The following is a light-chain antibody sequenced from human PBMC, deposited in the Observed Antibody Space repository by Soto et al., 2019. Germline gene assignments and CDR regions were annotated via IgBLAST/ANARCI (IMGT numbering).Light chain of an antibody. Sequence: QSVLTQPRSVSGSPGQSVTISCTGTSSDVGGYNYVSWYQQHPGKAPKVMIYDVSERPPGVPDRFSGSKSGNTASLTISGLQAEDEADYYCCSYAGSPRYVFGTGTEVTVL. V-gene: IGLV2-11*01. CDR3: CSYAGSPRYV. CDR1: SSDVGGYNY. CDR2: DVS. J-gene: IGLJ1*01.